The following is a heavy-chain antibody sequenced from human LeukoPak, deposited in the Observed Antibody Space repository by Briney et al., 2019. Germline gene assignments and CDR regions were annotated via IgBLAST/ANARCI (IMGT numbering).Heavy chain of an antibody. CDR2: ISGSGGST. CDR3: ARDAGNYYLTY. D-gene: IGHD1-7*01. J-gene: IGHJ4*02. CDR1: GFNFSSYA. Sequence: GGSLRLSCAASGFNFSSYAMSWVRQGPGKGLEWVSAISGSGGSTYYADSVKGRFTISRDNSKNTLYLQMNSLRAEDTAVYYCARDAGNYYLTYWGQGTLVTVSS. V-gene: IGHV3-23*01.